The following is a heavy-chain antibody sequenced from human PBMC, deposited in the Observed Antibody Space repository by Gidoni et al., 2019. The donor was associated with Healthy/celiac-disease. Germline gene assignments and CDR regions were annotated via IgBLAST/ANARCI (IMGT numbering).Heavy chain of an antibody. CDR3: ARDFTMVRGVILAGVSYFDY. D-gene: IGHD3-10*01. CDR2: IWYEGMNK. CDR1: GFTLSSYG. V-gene: IGHV3-33*01. Sequence: HVQLVESVGGVVEPGRSVRLSCASSGFTLSSYGMHWVRQAPGKGLEGVAAIWYEGMNKDYADHGKGRFTISRDNSKNTLYLQMNSLRAEDTAVYDCARDFTMVRGVILAGVSYFDYWGQGTLVTVSS. J-gene: IGHJ4*02.